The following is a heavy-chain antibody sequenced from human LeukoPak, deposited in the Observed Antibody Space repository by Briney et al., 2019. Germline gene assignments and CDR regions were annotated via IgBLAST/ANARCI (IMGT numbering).Heavy chain of an antibody. V-gene: IGHV3-21*06. CDR1: GFTFSSYT. Sequence: PGGSLRLSCAASGFTFSSYTMNWVRQAPGKGLEWVSSISSSSSYIYYADSVKGRFTTSRDNAKNSLYLQMNSLRAEDTAVYYCARDTYDILTGYYKWAFWGQGTMVTVSS. D-gene: IGHD3-9*01. CDR2: ISSSSSYI. J-gene: IGHJ3*01. CDR3: ARDTYDILTGYYKWAF.